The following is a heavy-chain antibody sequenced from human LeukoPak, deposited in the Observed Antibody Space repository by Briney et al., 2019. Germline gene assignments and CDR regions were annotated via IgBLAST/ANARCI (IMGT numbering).Heavy chain of an antibody. Sequence: PGGSLRLSCAASGFTFSSYAMSWVRQAPGKGLEWVSAISGSGGSTYYADSVKGRFTISRDNSKNTLYLQMNSLRAEDTAVYYCAKGGYSGYDFRTSVGYFDYWGQGTLVTVSS. V-gene: IGHV3-23*01. CDR3: AKGGYSGYDFRTSVGYFDY. D-gene: IGHD5-12*01. CDR2: ISGSGGST. J-gene: IGHJ4*02. CDR1: GFTFSSYA.